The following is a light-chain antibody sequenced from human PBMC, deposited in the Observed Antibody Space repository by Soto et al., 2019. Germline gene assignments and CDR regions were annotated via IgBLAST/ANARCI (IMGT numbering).Light chain of an antibody. CDR1: SSNIGAGYH. J-gene: IGLJ3*02. CDR2: GNT. CDR3: QSYDNTLSGWV. Sequence: QAVVTQPPSVSGAPGQRVTISCTGSSSNIGAGYHVHWYQHLPGASPQLLIYGNTNRHSGVPDRLAGSKSGTSASLAITGLQAEDEGDYYCQSYDNTLSGWVFGGGTKLTVL. V-gene: IGLV1-40*01.